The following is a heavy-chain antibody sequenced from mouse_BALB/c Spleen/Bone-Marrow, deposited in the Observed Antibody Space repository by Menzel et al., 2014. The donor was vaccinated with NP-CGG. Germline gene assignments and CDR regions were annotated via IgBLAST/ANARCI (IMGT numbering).Heavy chain of an antibody. D-gene: IGHD3-2*01. CDR1: GFTFSDYY. V-gene: IGHV5-4*02. CDR3: ARGGQLGAMDY. Sequence: EVHLVESGGGLVKPGGSQKLSCAASGFTFSDYYMYWVRQTPEKRLEWVATISDGGSYTYYPDSVKGRFTISRDNAKNNLYLQMSSLKSEDTAMYYCARGGQLGAMDYWGQGTSVTVSS. J-gene: IGHJ4*01. CDR2: ISDGGSYT.